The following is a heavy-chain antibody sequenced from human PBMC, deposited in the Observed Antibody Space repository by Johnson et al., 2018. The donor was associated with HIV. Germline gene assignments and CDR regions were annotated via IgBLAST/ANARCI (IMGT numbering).Heavy chain of an antibody. J-gene: IGHJ3*02. CDR1: GFTFSSYA. CDR3: ARGVDGAFDI. CDR2: ISYDGSNK. V-gene: IGHV3-30-3*01. D-gene: IGHD3-10*01. Sequence: QVQLVESGGGVVQPGRSLRLSCAASGFTFSSYAMHWVRQAPGKGLEWVAVISYDGSNKYYADSVKGRFTISRDNSKNTLYLQMNSLRAEDTAVYYCARGVDGAFDIWGQGTTVTVSS.